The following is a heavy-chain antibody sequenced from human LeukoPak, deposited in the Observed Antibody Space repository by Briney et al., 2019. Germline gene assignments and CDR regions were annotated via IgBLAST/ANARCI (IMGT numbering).Heavy chain of an antibody. J-gene: IGHJ6*02. Sequence: SGGSLRLSCAASGFTFSSYAMTWVRQAPGKGLEWVSGTTGSGATTYYAGSVMGRFTISRDNSKNTLYLQMNSLRVEDTAVYYCAKLQSDGLRTYYGMDVWGQGTTVTVSS. CDR3: AKLQSDGLRTYYGMDV. D-gene: IGHD4-17*01. V-gene: IGHV3-23*01. CDR1: GFTFSSYA. CDR2: TTGSGATT.